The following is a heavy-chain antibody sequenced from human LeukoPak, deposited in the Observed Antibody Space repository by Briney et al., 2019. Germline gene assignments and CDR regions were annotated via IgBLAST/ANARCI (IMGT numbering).Heavy chain of an antibody. CDR2: INAYNGNT. CDR1: DYTFTTSG. V-gene: IGHV1-18*01. D-gene: IGHD3-10*01. Sequence: ASVKVSCKASDYTFTTSGVTWVRQAPGQGLEWMGWINAYNGNTKYAQRLQGRLTMTTDTSTNTAYMELWSLRSVETPVYDRASPRGGYGWGDYYYYGMDVWGQGTTVTVSS. CDR3: ASPRGGYGWGDYYYYGMDV. J-gene: IGHJ6*02.